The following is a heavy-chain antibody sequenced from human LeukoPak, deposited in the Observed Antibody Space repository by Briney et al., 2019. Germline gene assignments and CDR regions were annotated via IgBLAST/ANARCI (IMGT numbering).Heavy chain of an antibody. Sequence: SETLSLTCAVYGGSCSGYYWSWIRQPPGKGLEWIGEINHSGSTNYNPSLKSRVTISVDTSKNQFSLKLSSVTAADTAVYYCARGHNWNYLAYFDYWGQGTLVTVSS. CDR3: ARGHNWNYLAYFDY. CDR2: INHSGST. D-gene: IGHD1-7*01. J-gene: IGHJ4*02. V-gene: IGHV4-34*01. CDR1: GGSCSGYY.